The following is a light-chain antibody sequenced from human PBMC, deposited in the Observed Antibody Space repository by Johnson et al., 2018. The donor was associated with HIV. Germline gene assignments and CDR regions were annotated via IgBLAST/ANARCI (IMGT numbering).Light chain of an antibody. CDR2: DNN. V-gene: IGLV1-51*01. J-gene: IGLJ1*01. CDR3: GTWDSSLSAGEANYV. Sequence: QAVLTQPPSVSAAPGQKVTISCSGSSSNIGNNYVSWYQQLPGTAPKLLIYDNNKRPSGIPDRFSGSKSGTSATLGITGLQTGDEADYYCGTWDSSLSAGEANYVFGTGTKFTVL. CDR1: SSNIGNNY.